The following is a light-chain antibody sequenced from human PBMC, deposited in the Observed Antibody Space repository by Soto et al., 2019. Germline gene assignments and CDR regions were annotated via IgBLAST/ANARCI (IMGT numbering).Light chain of an antibody. CDR3: SSYGGRNNLL. J-gene: IGLJ2*01. CDR1: SSDVGGYNY. Sequence: QSVLTQPPSASGSPGQSVTISCTGTSSDVGGYNYVSWYQQYPGKAPKLMIYEVSKRPSGVPDRFSGSKSGNTASLTVSGHQAEDEADYYCSSYGGRNNLLFGGGTKLTVL. CDR2: EVS. V-gene: IGLV2-8*01.